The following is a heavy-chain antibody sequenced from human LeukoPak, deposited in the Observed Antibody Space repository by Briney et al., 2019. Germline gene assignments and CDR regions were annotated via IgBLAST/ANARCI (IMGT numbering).Heavy chain of an antibody. D-gene: IGHD6-13*01. J-gene: IGHJ4*02. CDR3: ARHGFVAAAGIDC. CDR1: GGSISSYY. V-gene: IGHV4-59*08. Sequence: SETLSLTCTVSGGSISSYYWSWIRQPPGKGLEWIGYIYYSGSTTYNPSLKSRVTISVDTSKNQFSLKLSSVTAADTAVYYCARHGFVAAAGIDCWGQGTLVTVSS. CDR2: IYYSGST.